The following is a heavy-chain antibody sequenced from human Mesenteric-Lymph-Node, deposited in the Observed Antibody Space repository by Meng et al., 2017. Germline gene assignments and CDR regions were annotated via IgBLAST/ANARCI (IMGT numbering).Heavy chain of an antibody. D-gene: IGHD6-19*01. CDR2: ISYDGLNK. CDR3: ARQWLALTNKKKWIGPFDY. Sequence: GGSLRLSCAASGFTFSSYAMHWVRQAPGKGLEWVAVISYDGLNKYYADSVKGRFTISRDNSKNTLYLQMNSLRAEDTAVYYCARQWLALTNKKKWIGPFDYWGQGTLVTVSS. J-gene: IGHJ4*02. V-gene: IGHV3-30*01. CDR1: GFTFSSYA.